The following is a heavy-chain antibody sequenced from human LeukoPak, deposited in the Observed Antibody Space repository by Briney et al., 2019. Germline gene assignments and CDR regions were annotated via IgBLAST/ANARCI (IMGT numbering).Heavy chain of an antibody. V-gene: IGHV3-53*01. CDR2: IYFGGTT. Sequence: GGSLRLSCAASGFTVSRKYMTWVRQAPGQGLEWVSVIYFGGTTYYADSVKGRFTISRDNSKTTVYLQMDSLRVEDTAVYYCARGYGVYVYWGQGTLVTVSS. J-gene: IGHJ4*02. CDR1: GFTVSRKY. D-gene: IGHD4-17*01. CDR3: ARGYGVYVY.